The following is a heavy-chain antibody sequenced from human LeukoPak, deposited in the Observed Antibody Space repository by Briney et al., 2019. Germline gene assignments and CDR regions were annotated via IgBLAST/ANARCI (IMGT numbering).Heavy chain of an antibody. D-gene: IGHD1-14*01. J-gene: IGHJ4*02. Sequence: GGSLRLSCAAAGFTFSTYAMSWVRQAPGKGLEWVSAISGSGGSTFNADSVKGRFTISRDNSKNTLFLQMNSLRAEDTAIYYCAKDHPSGYYFDYWGQGTLVTVSS. CDR2: ISGSGGST. V-gene: IGHV3-23*01. CDR3: AKDHPSGYYFDY. CDR1: GFTFSTYA.